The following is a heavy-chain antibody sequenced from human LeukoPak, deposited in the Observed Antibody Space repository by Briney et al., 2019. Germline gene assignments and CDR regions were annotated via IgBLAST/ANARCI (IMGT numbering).Heavy chain of an antibody. CDR1: GFTVSSNY. CDR3: ARGRQWLVLGYYYYYMDV. Sequence: GGSLRLSCAASGFTVSSNYMSWVRQAPGKGLEWVSIIYSGGGTYYADSVKGRFTISRDNSKNTLYLQMNSLRAEDTAVYYCARGRQWLVLGYYYYYMDVWGKGTTVTVSS. CDR2: IYSGGGT. J-gene: IGHJ6*03. V-gene: IGHV3-66*01. D-gene: IGHD6-19*01.